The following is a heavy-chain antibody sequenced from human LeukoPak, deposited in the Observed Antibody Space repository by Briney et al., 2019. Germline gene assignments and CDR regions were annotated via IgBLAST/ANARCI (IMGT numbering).Heavy chain of an antibody. D-gene: IGHD1-26*01. Sequence: GGSLRLSCAASGFTISDYYMSWIRQAPGKGLEWVSYINTSGRTIYFADSVKGRFTISRDNAKNSLYLQMNSLRAEDTAVYYCARHGPKWELDYWGQGTLVTVSS. CDR2: INTSGRTI. J-gene: IGHJ4*02. CDR1: GFTISDYY. CDR3: ARHGPKWELDY. V-gene: IGHV3-11*01.